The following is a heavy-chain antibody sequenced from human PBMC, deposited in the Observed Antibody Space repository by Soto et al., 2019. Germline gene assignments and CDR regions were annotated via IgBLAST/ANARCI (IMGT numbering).Heavy chain of an antibody. CDR1: GGTFSSYA. CDR2: IIPIFGTA. V-gene: IGHV1-69*13. D-gene: IGHD6-6*01. Sequence: GASVKVSCKASGGTFSSYAISWVRQAPGQGLEWMGGIIPIFGTANYAQKFQGRVTITADESTSTAYMELSSLRSEDTAVYYCARGRVLVVGYYYYYYGMDVWGQGTTVTVSS. J-gene: IGHJ6*02. CDR3: ARGRVLVVGYYYYYYGMDV.